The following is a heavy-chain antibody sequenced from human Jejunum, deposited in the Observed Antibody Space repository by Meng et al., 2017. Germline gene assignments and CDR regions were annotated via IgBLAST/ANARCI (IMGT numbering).Heavy chain of an antibody. CDR2: IHHSGST. V-gene: IGHV4-4*02. J-gene: IGHJ4*02. D-gene: IGHD1-26*01. CDR3: AREWSGSYRHFDY. Sequence: VQRQESGPGLLKPSGTLSLPCAGSGGSISTSDWWSWVRQPPGKGLEWIGEIHHSGSTNYNPSLKSRVTISVDKSKNQFSLKLNSVTAADTAVYYCAREWSGSYRHFDYWGQGTLVTVSS. CDR1: GGSISTSDW.